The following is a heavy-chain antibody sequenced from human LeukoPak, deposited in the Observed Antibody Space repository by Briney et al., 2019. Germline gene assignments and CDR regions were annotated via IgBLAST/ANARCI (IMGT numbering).Heavy chain of an antibody. CDR3: ARDAGWGRLDS. Sequence: GGSLRLSCAASGLTISDSWIHWVRQAPGKGLMWISRLASDESNKIYADSVKGRFTISRDNAKNTLYLQMNSLRVEDTGIYYCARDAGWGRLDSWGQGALVTVSS. D-gene: IGHD3-16*01. CDR1: GLTISDSW. J-gene: IGHJ4*02. CDR2: LASDESNK. V-gene: IGHV3-74*01.